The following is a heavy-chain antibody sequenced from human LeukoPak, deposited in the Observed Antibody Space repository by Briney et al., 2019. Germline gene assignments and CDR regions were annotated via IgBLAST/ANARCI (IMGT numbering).Heavy chain of an antibody. V-gene: IGHV3-33*01. CDR2: IWYDGSSK. D-gene: IGHD6-13*01. CDR1: GFSFSAYG. J-gene: IGHJ4*02. Sequence: PGRSLRLSCAASGFSFSAYGVHWVRRAPGKGLEWVAVIWYDGSSKDYADSVKGRFTLSRDNSKNTLYLQMNSLTVEDTAVYYCARSQSSSLIDYWGQGTLVTVSS. CDR3: ARSQSSSLIDY.